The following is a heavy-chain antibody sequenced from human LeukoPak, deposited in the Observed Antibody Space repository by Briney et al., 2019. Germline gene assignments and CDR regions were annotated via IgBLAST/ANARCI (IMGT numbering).Heavy chain of an antibody. CDR3: ARVGVQATGIDY. CDR2: ISVYNDNT. J-gene: IGHJ4*02. V-gene: IGHV1-18*01. D-gene: IGHD4/OR15-4a*01. CDR1: GYTFINYG. Sequence: ASVKVSCKASGYTFINYGISWVRQAPALGLEWMGWISVYNDNTNYIQKLQGRVAMTTDTSTSTAYMELKSLRSDDTAVYYCARVGVQATGIDYWGQGTLVTVSS.